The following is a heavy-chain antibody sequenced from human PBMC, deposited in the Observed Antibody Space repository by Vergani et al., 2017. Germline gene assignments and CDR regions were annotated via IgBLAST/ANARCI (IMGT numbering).Heavy chain of an antibody. CDR3: ARDPDIVVVPAAPYYYYYYGMDV. D-gene: IGHD2-2*01. Sequence: QVQLVQSGAEVKKPGPSVKVSCKASGYTFTSNGISWVRQAPGQGLEWMGWISAYNGNTNYAQKLQGRVTMTTDTSTSTAYMELRSLRSDDTAVYYCARDPDIVVVPAAPYYYYYYGMDVWGQGTTVTVSS. CDR2: ISAYNGNT. CDR1: GYTFTSNG. J-gene: IGHJ6*02. V-gene: IGHV1-18*04.